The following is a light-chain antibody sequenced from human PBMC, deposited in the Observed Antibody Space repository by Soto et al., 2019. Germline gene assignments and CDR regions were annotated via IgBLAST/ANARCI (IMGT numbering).Light chain of an antibody. V-gene: IGKV3-11*01. Sequence: EIVLTQSPGTLSLSAGERATLSCRASQSVRTYLAWYQQKSGQAPRLLIYDASNRATGIPARFSGSGSGTDFTLSISSLEPEDFAVYYCQQRSPWPLTFGGGTKVDIK. CDR1: QSVRTY. J-gene: IGKJ4*01. CDR2: DAS. CDR3: QQRSPWPLT.